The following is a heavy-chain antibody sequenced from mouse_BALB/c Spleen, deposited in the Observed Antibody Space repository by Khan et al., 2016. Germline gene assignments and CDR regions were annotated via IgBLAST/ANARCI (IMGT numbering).Heavy chain of an antibody. J-gene: IGHJ4*01. Sequence: EVKLEESGGGLVQPGGSMKLSCVASGFTFSNYWMNWVRQSPEKGLEWVAEIRLRSNNYATHYAESVKGRFTISRDDSKSRVYLQMHNLRAEDTGIYYCTREDYYGSSYALDYWGQGTSVTVSS. CDR3: TREDYYGSSYALDY. CDR1: GFTFSNYW. V-gene: IGHV6-6*02. CDR2: IRLRSNNYAT. D-gene: IGHD1-1*01.